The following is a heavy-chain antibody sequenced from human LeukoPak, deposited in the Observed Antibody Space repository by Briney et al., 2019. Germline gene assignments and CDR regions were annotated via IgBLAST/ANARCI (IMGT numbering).Heavy chain of an antibody. CDR1: GFTFSSYW. D-gene: IGHD5-18*01. CDR2: INTDESST. V-gene: IGHV3-74*01. Sequence: GGSLRLSCAASGFTFSSYWMHWVRQAPGKGLVWVSRINTDESSTTYADSVKGRFTISRDNAKNTLYLQMNSLRAEDTAVYFCAIPRRGYSYGLFDYWGQGTLVTVSS. J-gene: IGHJ4*02. CDR3: AIPRRGYSYGLFDY.